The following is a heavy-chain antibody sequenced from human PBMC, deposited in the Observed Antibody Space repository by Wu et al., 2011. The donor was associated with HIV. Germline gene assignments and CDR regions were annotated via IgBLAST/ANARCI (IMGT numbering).Heavy chain of an antibody. Sequence: QVQLVQSGAEVEKPWGLSEGLLRGLFGYTFSDYGISWVRQAPGQGLELMGWINTYNGKTNYEQKFQGRVTMTTDPFTKTVYMELRSLRSDDTAVYYCARSGEAAAHYYYYLNIWGEGTTVTVSS. CDR2: INTYNGKT. D-gene: IGHD2-21*01. CDR1: GYTFSDYG. CDR3: ARSGEAAAHYYYYLNI. J-gene: IGHJ6*03. V-gene: IGHV1-18*04.